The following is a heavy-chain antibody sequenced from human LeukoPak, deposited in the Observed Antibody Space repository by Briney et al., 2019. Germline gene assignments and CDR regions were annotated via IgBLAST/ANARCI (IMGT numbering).Heavy chain of an antibody. D-gene: IGHD6-19*01. V-gene: IGHV6-1*01. CDR3: ARASCIAVACYYYGMDV. CDR1: GDSVSSNSAA. J-gene: IGHJ6*04. CDR2: TYYRSKWYN. Sequence: SQTLSLTSAISGDSVSSNSAAWNWIRQSPSRGLEWLGRTYYRSKWYNDYAVSVKSRITINPDTSKNQFSLQLNSVTPEDTAVYYCARASCIAVACYYYGMDVWGKGTTVTVSS.